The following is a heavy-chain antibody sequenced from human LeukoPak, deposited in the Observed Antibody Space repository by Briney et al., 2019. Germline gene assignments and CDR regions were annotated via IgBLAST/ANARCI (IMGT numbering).Heavy chain of an antibody. CDR2: IKQDGSDK. Sequence: GGSLRLSCAASGFTFSTYWMSWVRQAPGKGLEWVANIKQDGSDKFYVDSVKGRFTISRDNAKNSLYLQMNSLRADDTAVYYCVRGQGVQWNYWGQGTQVTVSS. J-gene: IGHJ4*02. D-gene: IGHD1-26*01. CDR3: VRGQGVQWNY. V-gene: IGHV3-7*03. CDR1: GFTFSTYW.